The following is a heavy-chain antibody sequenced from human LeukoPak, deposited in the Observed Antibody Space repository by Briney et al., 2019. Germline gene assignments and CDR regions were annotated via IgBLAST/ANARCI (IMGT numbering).Heavy chain of an antibody. CDR3: ARGYSYYYYYGMDV. Sequence: GGSLRLSCAASGFTFSSYWMHWVRQAPGKGLEWVSRINSDGGSTNYADSVKGRFTISRDNAKNTLYLQMNSLRAEDTAVYYCARGYSYYYYYGMDVWGQGTTVTVSS. CDR2: INSDGGST. CDR1: GFTFSSYW. J-gene: IGHJ6*02. V-gene: IGHV3-74*01. D-gene: IGHD2-21*01.